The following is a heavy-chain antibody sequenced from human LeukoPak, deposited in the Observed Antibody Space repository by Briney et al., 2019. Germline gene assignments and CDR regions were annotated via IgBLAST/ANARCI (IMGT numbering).Heavy chain of an antibody. V-gene: IGHV4-39*01. CDR2: IYYSGST. CDR3: APLPWRRSGYYYGNDY. CDR1: GGSISSSSYY. Sequence: SETLSLTCTVSGGSISSSSYYWGWIRQPPGRGLEWIGSIYYSGSTYYNPSLKSRVTISVDTSKNQFSLKLSSVTAADTAVYYCAPLPWRRSGYYYGNDYWGQGTLVTVSS. D-gene: IGHD3-22*01. J-gene: IGHJ4*02.